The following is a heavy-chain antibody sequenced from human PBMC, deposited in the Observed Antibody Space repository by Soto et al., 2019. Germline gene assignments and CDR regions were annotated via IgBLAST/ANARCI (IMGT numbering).Heavy chain of an antibody. CDR1: GFTFSSYA. Sequence: GSLRLSCAASGFTFSSYAMTWLRQPPGKRLEWVSVITTNGHTDYADSVKGRFTISRDNSKNTVYLQMNSLRAEDTAVYYCAKGLLNGRWYAADWGQGTLVTVSS. CDR2: ITTNGHT. V-gene: IGHV3-23*01. J-gene: IGHJ4*02. D-gene: IGHD6-13*01. CDR3: AKGLLNGRWYAAD.